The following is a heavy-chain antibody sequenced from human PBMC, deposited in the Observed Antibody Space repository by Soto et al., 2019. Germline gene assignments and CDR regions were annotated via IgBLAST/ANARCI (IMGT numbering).Heavy chain of an antibody. J-gene: IGHJ4*02. CDR1: GFTFSSYA. Sequence: EVQLLESGGGLVQPGGSLRLSCAASGFTFSSYAMSWVRQAPGKGLEWVSAISGSGGSTYYADSVKGRFTISRDNSKNTLYLQMNSPRAEDTAVYYCAKAPVLRFLEWLFFDYWGQGTLVTVSS. V-gene: IGHV3-23*01. CDR2: ISGSGGST. D-gene: IGHD3-3*01. CDR3: AKAPVLRFLEWLFFDY.